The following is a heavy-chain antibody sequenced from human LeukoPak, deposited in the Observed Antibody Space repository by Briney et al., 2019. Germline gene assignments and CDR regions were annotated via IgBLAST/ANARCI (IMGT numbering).Heavy chain of an antibody. CDR2: IWFDGSNK. CDR3: ARDVFTTYDTGGGYFDY. Sequence: QTGGSLRLSCGASGFTFSIYGMHWVRQAPGKGPEWVAVIWFDGSNKYYADSVKGRFTISRDNSKNTLYLQMNSLRADDTAVYYCARDVFTTYDTGGGYFDYWGQGTLVTVSS. CDR1: GFTFSIYG. J-gene: IGHJ4*02. V-gene: IGHV3-33*01. D-gene: IGHD3-22*01.